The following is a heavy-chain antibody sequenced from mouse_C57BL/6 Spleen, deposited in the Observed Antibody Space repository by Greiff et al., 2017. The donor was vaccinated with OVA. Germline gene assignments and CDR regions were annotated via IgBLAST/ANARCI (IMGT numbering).Heavy chain of an antibody. Sequence: QVQLKQPGAELVKPGASVKMSCTASGYTFTSYWITWVKQRPGQGLEWIGDIYPGSGSTNYNEKFKSKATLTVDTSSSTAYMQLSSLTSEDSAVYYCARGTTTMDYWGQGTSVTVSS. J-gene: IGHJ4*01. D-gene: IGHD1-1*01. CDR2: IYPGSGST. CDR1: GYTFTSYW. V-gene: IGHV1-55*01. CDR3: ARGTTTMDY.